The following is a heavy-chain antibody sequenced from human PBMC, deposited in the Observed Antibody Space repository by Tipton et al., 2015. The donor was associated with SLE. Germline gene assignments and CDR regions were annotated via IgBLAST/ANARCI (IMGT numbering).Heavy chain of an antibody. J-gene: IGHJ5*02. V-gene: IGHV1-69*05. CDR2: IIPIFGVA. CDR1: GYTFTSYG. CDR3: AKGLTDSNSWYGWFDP. D-gene: IGHD6-13*01. Sequence: QSGAEVKKPGASVKVSCKASGYTFTSYGISWVRQAPGQGLEWMGGIIPIFGVANYAQKFQGRVTITTGESTSTAYMELNSLRDEDTAVYYCAKGLTDSNSWYGWFDPWGQGTLVTVSS.